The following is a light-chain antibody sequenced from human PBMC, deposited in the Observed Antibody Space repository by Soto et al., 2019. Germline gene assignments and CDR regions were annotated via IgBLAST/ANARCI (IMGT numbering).Light chain of an antibody. V-gene: IGLV2-14*01. CDR2: EVS. J-gene: IGLJ1*01. CDR3: TSYTMDPAIV. CDR1: SSDVGTYNY. Sequence: QSALTQPASVSGSPGQSITISCTGTSSDVGTYNYVSWYQHHPGKAPKLIIYEVSNRPSGVSNRFSGSKSGSTASLTISGLQAEDEADYHCTSYTMDPAIVFGTATKLTVL.